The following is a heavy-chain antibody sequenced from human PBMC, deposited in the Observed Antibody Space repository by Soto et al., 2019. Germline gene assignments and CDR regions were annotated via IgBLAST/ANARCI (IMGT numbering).Heavy chain of an antibody. CDR2: IYYSGSI. V-gene: IGHV4-59*01. J-gene: IGHJ4*02. CDR3: ARGISSSWYSY. Sequence: SETLSLTCTVSGGSISSYYWSWIRQPPGKGLEWIGYIYYSGSINYNPSLKSRVTISVDTSKNQFSLKLTSVTAADAAVYYCARGISSSWYSYWGQGTLVTVSS. CDR1: GGSISSYY. D-gene: IGHD6-13*01.